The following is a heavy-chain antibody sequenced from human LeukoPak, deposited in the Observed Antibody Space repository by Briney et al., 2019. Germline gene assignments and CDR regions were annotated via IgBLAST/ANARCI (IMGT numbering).Heavy chain of an antibody. CDR1: GGSISISSYY. Sequence: SETLSLTCTVSGGSISISSYYWGWIRQPPGKGLEWIGSIYYSGSTYYNPSLKSRVTISVDTSKNQFSLKLSSVTAADTAVYYCARGLRYFDWPFDYWGQGTLVTDSS. V-gene: IGHV4-39*07. D-gene: IGHD3-9*01. J-gene: IGHJ4*02. CDR3: ARGLRYFDWPFDY. CDR2: IYYSGST.